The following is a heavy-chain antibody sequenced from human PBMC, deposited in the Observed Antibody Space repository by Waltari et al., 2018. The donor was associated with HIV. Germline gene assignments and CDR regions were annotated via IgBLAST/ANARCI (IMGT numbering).Heavy chain of an antibody. CDR2: VNHSGST. CDR3: ARMPILGYGSYAFDS. V-gene: IGHV4-34*01. CDR1: SESFSGNY. J-gene: IGHJ4*02. Sequence: QVQLKQWGAGVLKPSETLSLTCAVYSESFSGNYWSWIRQPPGKGRECVGEVNHSGSTNYNPSLESRVTISIDTSKKQFSLRLTSVTAADTALYYCARMPILGYGSYAFDSWGQGTLVTVSS. D-gene: IGHD6-13*01.